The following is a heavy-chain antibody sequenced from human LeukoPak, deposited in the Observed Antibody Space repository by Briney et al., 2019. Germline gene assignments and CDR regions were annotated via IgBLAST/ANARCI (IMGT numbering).Heavy chain of an antibody. Sequence: PSETLYLTCTVSGGSISSYYWSWIRQPPGKGLEWIGYIYYSGSTNYNPSVKSRFTIPVDTSKNQFSLKLSSVTAADTAVYYCARSAREYSYGPYTWFDPWGQGTLVTVSS. J-gene: IGHJ5*02. D-gene: IGHD5-18*01. CDR3: ARSAREYSYGPYTWFDP. CDR2: IYYSGST. V-gene: IGHV4-59*01. CDR1: GGSISSYY.